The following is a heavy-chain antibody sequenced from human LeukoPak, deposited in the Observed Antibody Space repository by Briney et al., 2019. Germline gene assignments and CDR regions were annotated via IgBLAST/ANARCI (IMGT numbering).Heavy chain of an antibody. CDR3: ARGFTLYRLSLDY. D-gene: IGHD3-16*02. CDR2: INPSGGST. V-gene: IGHV1-46*01. Sequence: ASVKVSCKASGYTFTSYYMHWVRQAPGQGLEWMGIINPSGGSTTYAQKFQGRVTMTSDTPTSTVYMELSSLRSEDTAVYYCARGFTLYRLSLDYWGQGTLVTVSS. CDR1: GYTFTSYY. J-gene: IGHJ4*02.